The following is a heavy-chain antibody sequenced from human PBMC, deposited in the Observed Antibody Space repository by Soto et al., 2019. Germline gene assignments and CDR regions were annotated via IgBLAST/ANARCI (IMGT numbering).Heavy chain of an antibody. J-gene: IGHJ6*03. CDR1: RFTFSGYW. CDR2: IKEDGSEK. CDR3: ARASNTIFGLVPQYMDI. Sequence: GGSLRLSCAASRFTFSGYWMSWVRQAPGKGLEWVANIKEDGSEKYYVDSVKGRFTISRDNTKNSLYLQMNSLRAEDTAVYYCARASNTIFGLVPQYMDIWGKGTTVTVSS. D-gene: IGHD3-3*01. V-gene: IGHV3-7*04.